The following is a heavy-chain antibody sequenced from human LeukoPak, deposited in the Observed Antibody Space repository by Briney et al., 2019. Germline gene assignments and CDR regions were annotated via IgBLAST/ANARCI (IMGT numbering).Heavy chain of an antibody. CDR2: ISAHNGNT. V-gene: IGHV1-18*01. Sequence: ASVKVSCKASGYTFTSYGISWVRQAPGQGLEWMGWISAHNGNTNYAQKLQGRVTMTTDTSTSTAYMELRSLRSDDTAVYYCARSEDIVVVPAAIQYYYYYYGMDVWGQGTTVTVSS. D-gene: IGHD2-2*01. CDR3: ARSEDIVVVPAAIQYYYYYYGMDV. CDR1: GYTFTSYG. J-gene: IGHJ6*02.